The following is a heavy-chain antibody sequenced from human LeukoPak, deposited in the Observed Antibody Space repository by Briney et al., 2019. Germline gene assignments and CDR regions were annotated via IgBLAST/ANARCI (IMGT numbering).Heavy chain of an antibody. Sequence: PGGSLRLSCAASGFTFSSYGMHWVGQTPGKGLEWVAVISYDGSNIYYVDSVKGRFTISRDNSKNTLYLQMNSLRAEDTAVYYCAKQIEEPDAYWGQGTLVTVSS. V-gene: IGHV3-30*18. CDR3: AKQIEEPDAY. CDR2: ISYDGSNI. D-gene: IGHD1-14*01. CDR1: GFTFSSYG. J-gene: IGHJ4*02.